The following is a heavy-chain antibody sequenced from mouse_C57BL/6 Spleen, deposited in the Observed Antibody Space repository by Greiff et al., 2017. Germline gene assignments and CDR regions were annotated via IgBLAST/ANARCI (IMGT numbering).Heavy chain of an antibody. J-gene: IGHJ3*01. Sequence: EVMLVESGGDLVKPGGSLKLSCAASGFTFSSYGMSWVRQTPDKRLEWVATISRGGSYTYYPDSVKGRFTISRDNAKNTLYLQMSSLKSEDTAMYYCARHSLTGAWFAYWGQGTLVTVSA. CDR3: ARHSLTGAWFAY. D-gene: IGHD4-1*01. CDR2: ISRGGSYT. CDR1: GFTFSSYG. V-gene: IGHV5-6*01.